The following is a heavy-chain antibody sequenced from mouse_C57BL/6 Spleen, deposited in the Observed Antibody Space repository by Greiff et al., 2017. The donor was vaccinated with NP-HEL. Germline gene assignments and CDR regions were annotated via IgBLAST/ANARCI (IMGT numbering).Heavy chain of an antibody. Sequence: VQLQQPGAELVKPGASVKLSCKASGYTFTSYWMHWVKQRPGQGLEWIGMIHPNSGSTNYNEKFKSKATLTVDKSSSTAYMQLSSLTSEDSAVYYCARNYYGYSGAMDYWGQGTSVTVSS. J-gene: IGHJ4*01. D-gene: IGHD2-2*01. CDR1: GYTFTSYW. CDR2: IHPNSGST. CDR3: ARNYYGYSGAMDY. V-gene: IGHV1-64*01.